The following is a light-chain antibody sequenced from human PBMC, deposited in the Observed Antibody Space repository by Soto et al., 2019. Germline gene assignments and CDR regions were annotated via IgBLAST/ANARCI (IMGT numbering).Light chain of an antibody. CDR1: QGIGDT. CDR2: GAS. J-gene: IGKJ5*01. V-gene: IGKV3D-15*01. CDR3: QQRNNWPPIT. Sequence: EVVMRQSPATLSVSPGEGATLSCMASQGIGDTLAWYQHKPGQAPRLLIYGASTRATGIPARFSGSGSGTDFTLTISSLEPEDFAVYYCQQRNNWPPITFGQGTRLEIK.